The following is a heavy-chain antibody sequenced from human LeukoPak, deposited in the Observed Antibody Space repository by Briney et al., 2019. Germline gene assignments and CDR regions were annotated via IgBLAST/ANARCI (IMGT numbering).Heavy chain of an antibody. D-gene: IGHD4-17*01. Sequence: SETLSLTCTVSGGSISSSSYYWGWIRQPPGKGLEWIGSIYYSGSTYYNPSLKSRLTISVDTSKNPFSLKLSSVTAADTAVYYCASLNDYGDYWFDPWGQGTLVTVSS. CDR2: IYYSGST. J-gene: IGHJ5*02. CDR1: GGSISSSSYY. CDR3: ASLNDYGDYWFDP. V-gene: IGHV4-39*07.